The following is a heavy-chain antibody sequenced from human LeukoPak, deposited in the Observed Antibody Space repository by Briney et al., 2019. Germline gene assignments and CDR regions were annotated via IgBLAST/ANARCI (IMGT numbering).Heavy chain of an antibody. CDR3: ARYGSGTSYITNYFDY. Sequence: GGSLRLSCAASGFTFSSYSMNWVRQAPGKGLEWVSYISSDSRTIYYADSVKGRSTISRDNAKNSLYLQMKSLRDEDTAVYYCARYGSGTSYITNYFDYWGQGTLVTVSS. J-gene: IGHJ4*02. CDR2: ISSDSRTI. CDR1: GFTFSSYS. V-gene: IGHV3-48*02. D-gene: IGHD3-10*01.